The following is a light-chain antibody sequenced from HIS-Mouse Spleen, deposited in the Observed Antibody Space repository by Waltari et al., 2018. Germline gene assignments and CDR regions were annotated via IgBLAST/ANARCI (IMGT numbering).Light chain of an antibody. J-gene: IGLJ2*01. Sequence: SYELTQPPSVSVSPGQTARITCSGVALPKKYAYWYQQKSGQAPVLVIYEDSERPSGIPERFSGSSSGTMATLTISGAQVEDEADYYCYSTDSSGNHRVFGGGTKLTVL. CDR1: ALPKKY. CDR3: YSTDSSGNHRV. V-gene: IGLV3-10*01. CDR2: EDS.